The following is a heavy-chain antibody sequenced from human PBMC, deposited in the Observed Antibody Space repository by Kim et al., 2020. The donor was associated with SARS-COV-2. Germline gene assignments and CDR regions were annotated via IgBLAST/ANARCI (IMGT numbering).Heavy chain of an antibody. CDR3: MSDPWSY. D-gene: IGHD3-3*01. V-gene: IGHV3-7*01. CDR2: IKKDGSEA. Sequence: GGSLRLSCVASGFIIRTCCMTWVRQPPGKGLEWVGDIKKDGSEAYDAYAVRGLFTICRDNAKNSLYVQMNSLRDENTADYCCMSDPWSYYGQVSLVIVS. J-gene: IGHJ4*02. CDR1: GFIIRTCC.